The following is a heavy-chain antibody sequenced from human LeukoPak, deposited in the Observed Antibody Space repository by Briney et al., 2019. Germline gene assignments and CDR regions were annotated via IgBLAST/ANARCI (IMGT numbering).Heavy chain of an antibody. CDR3: ARQLTLGYCSSTSCPRDAFDI. Sequence: GESLKISCKASGYSFLSYYIGWVRQTPGKGLEWMGIIFSGDSETKYGPSFQGQVTLSADKSISTAYLQWSSLKASDTAMYYCARQLTLGYCSSTSCPRDAFDIWGQGTMVTVSS. J-gene: IGHJ3*02. V-gene: IGHV5-51*01. CDR1: GYSFLSYY. D-gene: IGHD2-2*03. CDR2: IFSGDSET.